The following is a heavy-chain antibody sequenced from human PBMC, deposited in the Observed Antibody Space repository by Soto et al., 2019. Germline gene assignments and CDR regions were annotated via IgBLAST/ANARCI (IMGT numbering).Heavy chain of an antibody. Sequence: ASVKVSCKASGYTFTTYGISWVRQAPGQGLEWMGWISAYNGDTKYAQNVQDRVSMTTDTPTSTAYMELRSLRSDDTAVYYCARSERIRSGSGYSNFDYWGQGTLVTVSS. CDR2: ISAYNGDT. CDR1: GYTFTTYG. D-gene: IGHD3-22*01. CDR3: ARSERIRSGSGYSNFDY. V-gene: IGHV1-18*01. J-gene: IGHJ4*02.